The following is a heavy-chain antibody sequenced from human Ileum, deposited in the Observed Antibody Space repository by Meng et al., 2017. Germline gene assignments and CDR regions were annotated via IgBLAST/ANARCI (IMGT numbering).Heavy chain of an antibody. CDR3: AKTGQLDS. CDR1: GFTFSSYA. CDR2: IGGSGAPT. Sequence: EVQLLESGGGLVQPGGSLRLSCVASGFTFSSYAMSWVRRTSGKGLEWVSSIGGSGAPTYYADSVKGLFIISRDNSKNTIFLQMNSLRAEDTAVYYCAKTGQLDSWGQGTLVTV. J-gene: IGHJ4*02. V-gene: IGHV3-23*01.